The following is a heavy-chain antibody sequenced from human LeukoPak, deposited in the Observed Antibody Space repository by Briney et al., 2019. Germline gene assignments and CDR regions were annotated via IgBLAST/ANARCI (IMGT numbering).Heavy chain of an antibody. D-gene: IGHD6-13*01. CDR3: ARDAAGYDP. V-gene: IGHV3-7*01. Sequence: GGSLRLSCAASGFTFNTFWMSWVRQTPGKGLEWVANIKEDGTEKYYVDSVKGRFTISRDNAENSLYLQMNSLRAEDTAVYYCARDAAGYDPWGQGTLVTVSS. CDR2: IKEDGTEK. J-gene: IGHJ5*02. CDR1: GFTFNTFW.